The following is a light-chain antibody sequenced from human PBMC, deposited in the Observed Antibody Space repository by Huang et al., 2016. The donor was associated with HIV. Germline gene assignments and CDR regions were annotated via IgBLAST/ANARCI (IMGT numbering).Light chain of an antibody. CDR3: QQSDSNT. V-gene: IGKV3-20*01. CDR1: QTVRSTS. CDR2: GSS. Sequence: EIVLTQSPDTLSLSPGERATLSCRASQTVRSTSVAWYKQKPGQAPRLLIYGSSSRAAGIPDRVTGSGSGTDFTLTISRLEPEDFAVYHCQQSDSNTFGQGTKVDMK. J-gene: IGKJ2*01.